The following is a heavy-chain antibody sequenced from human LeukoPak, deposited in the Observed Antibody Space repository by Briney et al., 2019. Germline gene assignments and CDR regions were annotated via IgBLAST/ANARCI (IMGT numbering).Heavy chain of an antibody. V-gene: IGHV4-34*01. J-gene: IGHJ4*02. CDR1: GGSFSGYY. CDR3: AAALRQDFWSGYNY. Sequence: SETLSLTCAVYGGSFSGYYWSWIRQPPGKGLEWIGEINHSGSTNYNPSLKSRVTISVDTSKNQFSLKLSSVTAADTAVYYCAAALRQDFWSGYNYWGQGTLVTVSS. CDR2: INHSGST. D-gene: IGHD3-3*01.